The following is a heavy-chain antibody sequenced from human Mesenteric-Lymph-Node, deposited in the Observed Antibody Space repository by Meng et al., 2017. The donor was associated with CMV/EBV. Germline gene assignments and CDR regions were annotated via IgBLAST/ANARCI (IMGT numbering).Heavy chain of an antibody. Sequence: GGSISSTSYYWGWIRQPPGKGLEWIGSIYYSGNTYYNPSLKSRVTISVDTSKNQFSLKLSSVTAADTAVYYCARERPAAMSNRFDPWGQGTLVTVSS. J-gene: IGHJ5*02. D-gene: IGHD2-2*01. V-gene: IGHV4-39*07. CDR2: IYYSGNT. CDR1: GGSISSTSYY. CDR3: ARERPAAMSNRFDP.